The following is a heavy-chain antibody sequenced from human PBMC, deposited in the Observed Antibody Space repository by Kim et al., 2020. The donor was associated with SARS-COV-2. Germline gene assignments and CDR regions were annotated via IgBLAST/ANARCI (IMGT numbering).Heavy chain of an antibody. V-gene: IGHV3-7*01. CDR3: ARCFHYGMDV. CDR1: GFSLSRFW. Sequence: GGSLRLSCAASGFSLSRFWMSWVRQAPGKGLEWVANIDLQGSEKYYVDSVRGRFTISRANAENSLDLQMNSLRPEDTAVYYCARCFHYGMDVWGQGTTVTVSS. CDR2: IDLQGSEK. J-gene: IGHJ6*02.